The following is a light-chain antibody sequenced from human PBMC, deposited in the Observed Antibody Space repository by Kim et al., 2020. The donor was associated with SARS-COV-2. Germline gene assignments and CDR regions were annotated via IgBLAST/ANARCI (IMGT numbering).Light chain of an antibody. Sequence: SSALTQDPAVSVALGQTVRITCQGDSLRSYYASWYQQKPGQAPVRVIYGKNNRPSGIPDRFSGSSSGNTASLTITGAQAEDEADYYCNSWDSSGNHVVFGGGTQLTVL. CDR1: SLRSYY. V-gene: IGLV3-19*02. CDR3: NSWDSSGNHVV. CDR2: GKN. J-gene: IGLJ2*01.